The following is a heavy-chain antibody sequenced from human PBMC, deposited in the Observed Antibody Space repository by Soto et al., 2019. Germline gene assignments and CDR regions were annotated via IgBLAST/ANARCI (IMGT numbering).Heavy chain of an antibody. CDR1: GGSISSSSYY. CDR2: IYYSGST. D-gene: IGHD3-22*01. Sequence: PSETLSLTCTVSGGSISSSSYYWGWIRQPPGKGLEWIGSIYYSGSTYYNPSLKSRVTISVDTSKNQFSLKLSSVTAADTAVYYCARQETYYYDSSGYYPNWFDPWGQGTLVTVSS. J-gene: IGHJ5*02. V-gene: IGHV4-39*01. CDR3: ARQETYYYDSSGYYPNWFDP.